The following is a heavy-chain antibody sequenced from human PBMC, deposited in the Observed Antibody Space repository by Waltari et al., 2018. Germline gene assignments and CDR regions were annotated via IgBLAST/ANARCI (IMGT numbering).Heavy chain of an antibody. CDR3: AKGGGDGYNPPDY. CDR2: ISGSGGST. J-gene: IGHJ4*02. Sequence: EVQLLESGGGLVQPGGSLRLSCAASGFTFSSYAMSWVRQAPGKGLEWVSAISGSGGSTYYADSVKGRFTISRDTSKNTLYLQMNSRRAEDTAVYYCAKGGGDGYNPPDYWGQGTLVTVSS. V-gene: IGHV3-23*01. CDR1: GFTFSSYA. D-gene: IGHD2-21*01.